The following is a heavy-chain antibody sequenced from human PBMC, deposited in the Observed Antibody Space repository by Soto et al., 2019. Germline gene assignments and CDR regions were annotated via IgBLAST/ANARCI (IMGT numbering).Heavy chain of an antibody. Sequence: SETLSLTCAVYGGSFSGYYWSWIRQPPGKGLEWIGEINHSGSTNYNPSLKSRVTISVDTSKNQFSLKLSSVTAADTAVYYCARYNVYYDFLSGYLASFDHWGQGTLVTVSS. V-gene: IGHV4-34*01. D-gene: IGHD3-3*01. CDR2: INHSGST. CDR3: ARYNVYYDFLSGYLASFDH. CDR1: GGSFSGYY. J-gene: IGHJ5*02.